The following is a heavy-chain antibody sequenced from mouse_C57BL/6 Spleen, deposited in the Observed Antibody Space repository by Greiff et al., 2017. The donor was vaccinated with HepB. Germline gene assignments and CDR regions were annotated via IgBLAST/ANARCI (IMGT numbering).Heavy chain of an antibody. V-gene: IGHV5-4*01. J-gene: IGHJ2*01. CDR2: ISDGGSYT. CDR3: ARDPYDYDEGGYFDY. CDR1: GFTFSSYA. Sequence: EVHLVESGGGLVKPGGSLKLSCAASGFTFSSYAMSWVRQTPEERLEWVATISDGGSYTYYPDNVKGRFTISRDNAKNNLYLQMSHLKSEDTAMYYCARDPYDYDEGGYFDYWGQGTTLTVSS. D-gene: IGHD2-4*01.